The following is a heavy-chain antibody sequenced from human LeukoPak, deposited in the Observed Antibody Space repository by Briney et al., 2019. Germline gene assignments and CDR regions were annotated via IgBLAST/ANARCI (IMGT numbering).Heavy chain of an antibody. CDR1: GYTFTGYY. D-gene: IGHD6-19*01. Sequence: ASVKVSCKASGYTFTGYYMHWVRQAPGQGLEWMGWINPNSGGTNYAQKFQGRVTMTRNTSISTAYMELSSLRSEDTAVYYCARGHRIAVAGRGGGVGNYWGQGTLVTVSS. V-gene: IGHV1-2*02. CDR3: ARGHRIAVAGRGGGVGNY. J-gene: IGHJ4*02. CDR2: INPNSGGT.